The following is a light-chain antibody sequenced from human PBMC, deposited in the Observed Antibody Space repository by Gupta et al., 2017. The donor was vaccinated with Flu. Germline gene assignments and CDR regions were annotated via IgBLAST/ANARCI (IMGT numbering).Light chain of an antibody. CDR2: AAS. Sequence: ATSTRSCSASRSISNFLALYQQQPGQAPRLLFYAASHRATVVPARFSGSRSGADFTLTISSLEPEDFAVYYCQQRSSWLTFGQGTRVEIK. CDR3: QQRSSWLT. J-gene: IGKJ1*01. V-gene: IGKV3-11*01. CDR1: RSISNF.